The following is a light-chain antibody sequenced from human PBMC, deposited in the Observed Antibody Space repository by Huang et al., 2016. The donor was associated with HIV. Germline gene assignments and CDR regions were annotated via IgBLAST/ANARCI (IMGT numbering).Light chain of an antibody. CDR1: PSVSSNY. CDR2: GPS. J-gene: IGKJ5*01. V-gene: IGKV3-20*01. CDR3: QQYGSSPIT. Sequence: EIVLTQSPGTLSLSPGERATLSCRASPSVSSNYLAWYQQKPGQAPRLLIYGPSSRATGIPDRFSGSGSGTDFTLTISRLEPEEFAVYYCQQYGSSPITFGQGTRLEIK.